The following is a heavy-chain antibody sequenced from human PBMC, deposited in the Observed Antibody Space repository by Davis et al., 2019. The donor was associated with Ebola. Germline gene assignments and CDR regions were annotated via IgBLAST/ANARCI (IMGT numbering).Heavy chain of an antibody. V-gene: IGHV3-7*03. Sequence: GESLKISCAASGFTFSSYWMSWVRQAPGKGLEWVANIKQDGSEKYYVDSVKGRFTISRDNAKNSLYLQMNSLRAEDTAVYYCARVPDTAMVSTYYFDYWGQGTLVTVSS. CDR2: IKQDGSEK. CDR1: GFTFSSYW. D-gene: IGHD5-18*01. CDR3: ARVPDTAMVSTYYFDY. J-gene: IGHJ4*02.